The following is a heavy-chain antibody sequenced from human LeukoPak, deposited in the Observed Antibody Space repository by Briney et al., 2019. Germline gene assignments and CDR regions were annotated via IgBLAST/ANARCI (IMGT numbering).Heavy chain of an antibody. V-gene: IGHV3-33*06. D-gene: IGHD6-19*01. CDR1: GFTFSNYA. CDR3: AKARGSGWHDPWYLDY. J-gene: IGHJ4*02. Sequence: PGGSLRLSCAASGFTFSNYAMHWVRQAPGTGLELVAVIWFDGTNKYYGDSVRGRFTISRDNSKNRLYLQMNSLRAEDTAVYYCAKARGSGWHDPWYLDYWGRGTLVTVSS. CDR2: IWFDGTNK.